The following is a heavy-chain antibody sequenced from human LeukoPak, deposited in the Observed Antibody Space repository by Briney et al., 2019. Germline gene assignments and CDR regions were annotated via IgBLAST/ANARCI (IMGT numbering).Heavy chain of an antibody. CDR3: ARDSSGWKYYFDY. CDR2: IYTGGST. V-gene: IGHV3-53*01. J-gene: IGHJ4*02. Sequence: PGGSLRLSCAASGFTVSSNYMIWVRQAPGKGLEWVSVIYTGGSTYYADSVKGRFTISRDNAKNSLYLQMTSLRDEDTAVYYCARDSSGWKYYFDYWGQGTLVTVSS. CDR1: GFTVSSNY. D-gene: IGHD6-19*01.